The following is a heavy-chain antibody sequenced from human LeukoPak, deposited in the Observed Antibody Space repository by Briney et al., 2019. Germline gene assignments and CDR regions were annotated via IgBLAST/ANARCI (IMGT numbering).Heavy chain of an antibody. J-gene: IGHJ4*02. Sequence: GESLKISCKASGYSFTTYWIGWVRQAPGKGLEWMGIIYPADSSTEYSPSFQGQVTISVDKSVNTAYLQWSRLKASDTATYYCARHPESGYTGYESDYWGQGTLVIVSS. D-gene: IGHD5-12*01. V-gene: IGHV5-51*01. CDR2: IYPADSST. CDR1: GYSFTTYW. CDR3: ARHPESGYTGYESDY.